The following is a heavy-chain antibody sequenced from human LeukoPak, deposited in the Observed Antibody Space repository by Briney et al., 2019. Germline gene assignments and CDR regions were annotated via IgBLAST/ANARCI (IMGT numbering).Heavy chain of an antibody. D-gene: IGHD3-22*01. CDR3: ARVRLDYYDSSGYRGNKDY. Sequence: ASVKVSCKASGYTFTSYGISWVRQAPGQGLEWMGWISAYNGNTNYAQKLQGRVTMTTDTSTSTAYMELRSLRSDDTAVYYCARVRLDYYDSSGYRGNKDYGGQGPLATV. CDR1: GYTFTSYG. V-gene: IGHV1-18*01. CDR2: ISAYNGNT. J-gene: IGHJ4*02.